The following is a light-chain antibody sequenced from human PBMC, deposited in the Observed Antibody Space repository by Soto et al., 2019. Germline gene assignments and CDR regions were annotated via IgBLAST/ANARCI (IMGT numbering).Light chain of an antibody. V-gene: IGKV1-33*01. CDR1: QDISDY. J-gene: IGKJ5*01. Sequence: DVQMTQSPSSLSASVGDRVTITCQASQDISDYLNWYQQKPGKAPKLLIYDASYLGIGVTSRFSGSGSRTDFTFTISSLQPEDIATYYCQEYDSLPPTFGQGTRLEIK. CDR2: DAS. CDR3: QEYDSLPPT.